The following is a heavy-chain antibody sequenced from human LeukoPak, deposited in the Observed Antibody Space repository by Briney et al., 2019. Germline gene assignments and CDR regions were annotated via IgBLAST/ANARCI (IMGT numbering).Heavy chain of an antibody. J-gene: IGHJ4*02. CDR1: EFSVGSNY. Sequence: GGSLRLSCAASEFSVGSNYMTWVRQAPGKGLEWVSLIYSGGSTYYADSVKGRFTISRDNSKNTLYLQMNSLRAEDTAVYYCARAPTRGYSYGNFDYWGQGTLVTVSS. V-gene: IGHV3-53*01. D-gene: IGHD5-18*01. CDR2: IYSGGST. CDR3: ARAPTRGYSYGNFDY.